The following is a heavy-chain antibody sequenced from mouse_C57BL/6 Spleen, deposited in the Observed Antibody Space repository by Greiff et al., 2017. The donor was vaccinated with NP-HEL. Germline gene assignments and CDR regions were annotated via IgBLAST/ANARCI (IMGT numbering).Heavy chain of an antibody. CDR2: IYPGSGNT. CDR3: ARSYDYGGFAY. Sequence: QVHVKQSGAELVRPGASVKLSCKASGYTFTDYYINWVKQRPGQGLEWIARIYPGSGNTYYNEKFKGKATLTAEKSSSTAYMQLSSLTSEDSAVYFCARSYDYGGFAYWGQGTLVTVSA. J-gene: IGHJ3*01. D-gene: IGHD2-4*01. CDR1: GYTFTDYY. V-gene: IGHV1-76*01.